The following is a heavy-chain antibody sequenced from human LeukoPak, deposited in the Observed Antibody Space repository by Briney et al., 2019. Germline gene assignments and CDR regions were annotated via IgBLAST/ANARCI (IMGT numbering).Heavy chain of an antibody. CDR1: GYAFTSDG. J-gene: IGHJ6*02. CDR3: ARDLTKNTVFGLKGTVDV. CDR2: ISVYNAIT. D-gene: IGHD3-3*01. Sequence: ASVKVSCKASGYAFTSDGINWVRQAPGQGLEWMGWISVYNAITSYAQKFQGRVTMTTDTSTSTADMELRSLRSEDTAVYYCARDLTKNTVFGLKGTVDVWGQGTTVTVSS. V-gene: IGHV1-18*01.